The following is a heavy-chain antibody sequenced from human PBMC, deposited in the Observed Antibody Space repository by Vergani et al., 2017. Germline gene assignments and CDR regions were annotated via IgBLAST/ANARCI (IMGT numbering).Heavy chain of an antibody. CDR3: ARDKIPFSRYQLLAY. CDR1: GFTFSSYW. D-gene: IGHD2-2*01. CDR2: IKQDGSEK. Sequence: EVQLVESGGGLVQPGWSLRLSCAASGFTFSSYWMSWVRQAPGKGLEWVANIKQDGSEKYYVDSVKGRFTISRDNAKNSLYLQMNSLRAEDTAVYYCARDKIPFSRYQLLAYWGQGTLVTVSS. J-gene: IGHJ4*02. V-gene: IGHV3-7*01.